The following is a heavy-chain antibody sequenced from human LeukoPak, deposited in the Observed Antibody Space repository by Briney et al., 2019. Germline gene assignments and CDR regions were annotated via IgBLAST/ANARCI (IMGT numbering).Heavy chain of an antibody. CDR2: ISTTGGTT. V-gene: IGHV3-64D*08. CDR3: LKGWELRFDAFDI. J-gene: IGHJ3*02. CDR1: GFTFRSSW. Sequence: GGSLRLSCVVSGFTFRSSWMSWVRQAPGKGLEYLSAISTTGGTTYYADSVKGRFTISRDNSKNTLYLQMNVLRAEDTAVYYCLKGWELRFDAFDIWGQGTMVTVSS. D-gene: IGHD1-26*01.